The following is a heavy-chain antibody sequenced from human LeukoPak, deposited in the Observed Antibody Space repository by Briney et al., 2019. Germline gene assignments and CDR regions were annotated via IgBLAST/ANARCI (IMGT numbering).Heavy chain of an antibody. Sequence: ASVKVSCKVSGYTFTDYYMHWVQQAPGKGLEWMGLVDPEDGETIYAEKFQGRVTITADTSTDTAYMDLSSLRSEDTAVYYCATCLYRKLDYWGQGTLVTVSS. CDR1: GYTFTDYY. CDR3: ATCLYRKLDY. V-gene: IGHV1-69-2*01. CDR2: VDPEDGET. J-gene: IGHJ4*02. D-gene: IGHD3-16*01.